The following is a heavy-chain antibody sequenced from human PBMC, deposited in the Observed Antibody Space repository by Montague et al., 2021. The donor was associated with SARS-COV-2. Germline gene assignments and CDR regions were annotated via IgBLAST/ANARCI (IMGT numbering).Heavy chain of an antibody. Sequence: SETLSLTCAVYGGSFTGYYWTWIRQPPGKGLEWIGEINHSGSSNYNPSLESRVTMSVDTSKNQFSLRLNSLSAADTAVYYCARAQVTIFGVLIMLPAAGAVDVWGQGTTVTVSS. J-gene: IGHJ3*01. CDR1: GGSFTGYY. D-gene: IGHD3-3*01. CDR2: INHSGSS. CDR3: ARAQVTIFGVLIMLPAAGAVDV. V-gene: IGHV4-34*01.